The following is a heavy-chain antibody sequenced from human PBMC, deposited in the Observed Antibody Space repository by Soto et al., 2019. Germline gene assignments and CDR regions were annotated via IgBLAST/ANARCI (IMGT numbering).Heavy chain of an antibody. CDR1: GFSFSDYE. CDR2: ISSSGGTI. CDR3: ARDAFEIYYKFGLDV. V-gene: IGHV3-48*03. Sequence: GGSLRLSCAASGFSFSDYEMNWVRQTPGKGLEWLSYISSSGGTIKYADSVKGRFTISRDNAKNSLYLQMHSLRADDTAVYYCARDAFEIYYKFGLDVWGQGTPVTVSS. J-gene: IGHJ6*02. D-gene: IGHD3-10*01.